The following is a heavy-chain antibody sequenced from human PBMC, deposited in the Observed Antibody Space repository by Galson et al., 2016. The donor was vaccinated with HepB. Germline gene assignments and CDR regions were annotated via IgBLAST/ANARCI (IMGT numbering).Heavy chain of an antibody. J-gene: IGHJ1*01. Sequence: SLRLSCAASGFPFNTYAMTWVRQAPGKGLEWVSGVSGHAGSTYYADSVKGRFAISRDNFKNTLYLQMNSLRADDTAVYYCAKANIIMVTLGAFLDTWGQGTLVTVS. CDR1: GFPFNTYA. D-gene: IGHD2-15*01. CDR3: AKANIIMVTLGAFLDT. CDR2: VSGHAGST. V-gene: IGHV3-23*01.